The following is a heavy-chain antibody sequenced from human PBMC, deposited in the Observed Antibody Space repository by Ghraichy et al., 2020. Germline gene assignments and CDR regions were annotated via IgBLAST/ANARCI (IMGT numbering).Heavy chain of an antibody. J-gene: IGHJ4*02. CDR3: AKDNSWQYFDY. D-gene: IGHD6-13*01. V-gene: IGHV3-30*02. CDR2: TRYDGSDQ. Sequence: SCAASGFTFESYHMHWVRQAPGKGLEWVALTRYDGSDQYYADSVKGRFTISRDNSKSTLYLQMNSLRAEDTAMYYCAKDNSWQYFDYWGLGTLVTVSS. CDR1: GFTFESYH.